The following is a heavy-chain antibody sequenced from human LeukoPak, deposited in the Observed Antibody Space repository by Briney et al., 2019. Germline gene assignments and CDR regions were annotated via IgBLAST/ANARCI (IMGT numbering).Heavy chain of an antibody. CDR1: GYTFTSYD. CDR3: ARGVIDYYGSGSYYGEADY. CDR2: MNPNSGNT. D-gene: IGHD3-10*01. J-gene: IGHJ4*02. V-gene: IGHV1-8*01. Sequence: ASVKVSCKASGYTFTSYDINWVRQATGQGLEWMGWMNPNSGNTGYAQKFQGRVTMTRNTSISTAYMELSSLRSEDTAVYYCARGVIDYYGSGSYYGEADYWGQGTLVTVSS.